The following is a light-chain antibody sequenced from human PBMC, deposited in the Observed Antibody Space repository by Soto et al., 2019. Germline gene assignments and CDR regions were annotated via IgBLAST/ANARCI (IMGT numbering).Light chain of an antibody. J-gene: IGKJ1*01. CDR1: QSVSSNY. V-gene: IGKV3-20*01. Sequence: DIDLTQSPGTLSLSPGQRATLSCRASQSVSSNYLAWYQQRPGQAPRLLIYGASTRATGIPDRFSGSGSGTDFTLTISRLEPEDFAVYYCQQYGSLSWTFGQGTKVEIK. CDR2: GAS. CDR3: QQYGSLSWT.